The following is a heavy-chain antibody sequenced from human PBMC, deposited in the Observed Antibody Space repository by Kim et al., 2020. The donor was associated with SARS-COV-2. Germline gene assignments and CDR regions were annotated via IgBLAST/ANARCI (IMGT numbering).Heavy chain of an antibody. D-gene: IGHD2-2*01. CDR3: ARFPGFYCSSTSCYGSYYYYYGMDV. J-gene: IGHJ6*02. CDR1: GFTFSSYW. Sequence: GGSLRLSCAASGFTFSSYWMSWVRQAPGKGLEWVANIKQDGSEKYYVDSVKGRFTISRDNAKNSLYLQMNNLRAEDTAVYYCARFPGFYCSSTSCYGSYYYYYGMDVWGQGTTVTVSS. CDR2: IKQDGSEK. V-gene: IGHV3-7*03.